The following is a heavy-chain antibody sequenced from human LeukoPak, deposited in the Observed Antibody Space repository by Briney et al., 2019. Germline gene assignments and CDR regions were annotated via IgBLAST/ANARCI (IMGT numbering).Heavy chain of an antibody. CDR1: GASITSYY. Sequence: SETLSLTCSVSGASITSYYWSWIRQPPGEGLEWIGHVYYSGSTSYNPSLKSRVSMSLDTSKNQFSLRLNSVTAADTAVYYCARHGIAGATTYYYGMDVWGQGTTVTVSS. CDR2: VYYSGST. CDR3: ARHGIAGATTYYYGMDV. D-gene: IGHD1-26*01. J-gene: IGHJ6*02. V-gene: IGHV4-59*08.